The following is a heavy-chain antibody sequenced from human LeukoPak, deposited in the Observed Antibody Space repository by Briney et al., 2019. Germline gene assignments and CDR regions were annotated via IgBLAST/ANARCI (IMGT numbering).Heavy chain of an antibody. J-gene: IGHJ4*02. CDR1: GYPFISYG. CDR3: ARVFYFYDTSGPQYSFDY. Sequence: ASVKLSCKTSGYPFISYGLSWVRQAPGQGLEWMGWISAYNGDTNYAQRLQGRVTMTTDTSTTTAYMELRSPRSDDTAVYYCARVFYFYDTSGPQYSFDYWGQGTLVTVSS. CDR2: ISAYNGDT. D-gene: IGHD3-22*01. V-gene: IGHV1-18*04.